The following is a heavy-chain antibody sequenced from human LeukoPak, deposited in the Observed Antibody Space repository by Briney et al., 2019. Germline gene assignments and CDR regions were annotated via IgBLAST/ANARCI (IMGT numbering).Heavy chain of an antibody. CDR1: EFTFSSYS. CDR2: ITNSGNSK. Sequence: GGSLRLSCAASEFTFSSYSMNWVRQAPGKGLEWVSYITNSGNSKSYADSVKGRFTISRDNAKNSLYLQMNSLRAEDTAVYYCARDIYSGYDLGYWGQGTLVTVSS. J-gene: IGHJ4*02. V-gene: IGHV3-21*05. D-gene: IGHD5-12*01. CDR3: ARDIYSGYDLGY.